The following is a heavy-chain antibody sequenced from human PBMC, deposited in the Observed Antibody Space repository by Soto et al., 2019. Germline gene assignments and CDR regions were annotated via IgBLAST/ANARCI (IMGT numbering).Heavy chain of an antibody. CDR3: AKDRASGYYYDSSGPIDY. CDR2: IYYSGST. J-gene: IGHJ4*02. D-gene: IGHD3-22*01. V-gene: IGHV4-31*03. CDR1: GVSVSSGGYY. Sequence: SETLSLTCPFSGVSVSSGGYYWSWIRQHPGKGLEWIGYIYYSGSTYYNPSLKSRVTISVDTSKNQFSLKLSSVTAADTAVYYCAKDRASGYYYDSSGPIDYWGQGTLVTVSS.